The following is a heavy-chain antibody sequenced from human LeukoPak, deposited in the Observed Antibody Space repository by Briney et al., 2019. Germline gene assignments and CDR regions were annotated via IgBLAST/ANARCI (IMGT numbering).Heavy chain of an antibody. CDR1: GGSISSVSYY. J-gene: IGHJ4*02. V-gene: IGHV4-61*02. Sequence: SETLSLTCTVSGGSISSVSYYWSWIRQPAGKGLEWIGRIYSSGSTNYNPSLKSRVTISVDTSNNQFSLKLNSVSAADTAVYYCAREAYDFWSGYYDYWGQGTLVTVS. CDR3: AREAYDFWSGYYDY. CDR2: IYSSGST. D-gene: IGHD3-3*01.